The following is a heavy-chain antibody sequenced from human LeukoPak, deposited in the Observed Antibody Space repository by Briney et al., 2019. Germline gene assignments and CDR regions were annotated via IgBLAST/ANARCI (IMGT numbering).Heavy chain of an antibody. CDR1: GFTFSSSV. CDR3: AKEKWDC. V-gene: IGHV3-23*01. CDR2: ITGSGDSA. J-gene: IGHJ4*02. Sequence: PGGSLRLSCAASGFTFSSSVMSWVRQAPGKGLEWVSTITGSGDSAYYADSVKGRFTISRDNSKNTLYLQMHSLRAEDTAVYYCAKEKWDCWGQGTLVTVSS. D-gene: IGHD1-26*01.